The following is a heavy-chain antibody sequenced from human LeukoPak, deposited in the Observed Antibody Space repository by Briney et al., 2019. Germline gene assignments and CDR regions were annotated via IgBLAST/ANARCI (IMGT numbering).Heavy chain of an antibody. CDR2: ISSSRSYI. Sequence: PGGSLRLFCAASGFTFSSYSMNWVRQAPGKGLEWVSSISSSRSYIYYADSVKGRFTISRDNAKNSLYLQMNSLRAEDTAVYYCARSRWFGELFLDYWGQGTLVSVSS. J-gene: IGHJ4*02. CDR3: ARSRWFGELFLDY. V-gene: IGHV3-21*01. CDR1: GFTFSSYS. D-gene: IGHD3-10*01.